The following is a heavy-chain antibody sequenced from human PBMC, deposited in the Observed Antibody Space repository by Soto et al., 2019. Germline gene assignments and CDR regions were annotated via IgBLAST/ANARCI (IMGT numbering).Heavy chain of an antibody. Sequence: GGSLRLSCSASGFTFSSYAMHWVRQAPGKGLEYVSAISSNGGSTYYADSVKGRFTISRDNSKNTLYLQMSSLRAEDTAVYYCVKVSGGWSAQEDYWGQGTLVTVSS. CDR3: VKVSGGWSAQEDY. CDR2: ISSNGGST. D-gene: IGHD6-19*01. CDR1: GFTFSSYA. J-gene: IGHJ4*02. V-gene: IGHV3-64D*08.